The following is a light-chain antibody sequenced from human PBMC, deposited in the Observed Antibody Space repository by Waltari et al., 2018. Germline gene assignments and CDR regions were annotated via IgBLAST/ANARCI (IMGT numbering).Light chain of an antibody. CDR3: QHYVSLPVT. J-gene: IGKJ1*01. CDR2: AAS. Sequence: EIVLTQSPGTLSLSPGERATLSCRASQSVRGTLAWYQQKPGQPPRLLIYAASTRATGIPDRCSGSGSGTDFSLTISRLEPEDFAVYYCQHYVSLPVTYGQGTKVEIK. CDR1: QSVRGT. V-gene: IGKV3-20*01.